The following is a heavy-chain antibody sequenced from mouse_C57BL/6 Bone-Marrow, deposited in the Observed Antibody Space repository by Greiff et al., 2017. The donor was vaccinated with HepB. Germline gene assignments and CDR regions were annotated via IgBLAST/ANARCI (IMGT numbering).Heavy chain of an antibody. CDR1: GFTFNTYA. D-gene: IGHD1-1*01. CDR3: VRESTTVVDPSYYYAMDY. Sequence: EVKLLESGGGLVQPKGSLKLSCAASGFTFNTYAMHWVRQAPGKGLEWVARIRSKSSNYATYYADSVKDRFTISRDDSQSMLYLQMNNMKTEDTAMYYCVRESTTVVDPSYYYAMDYWGQGTSVTVSS. CDR2: IRSKSSNYAT. J-gene: IGHJ4*01. V-gene: IGHV10-3*01.